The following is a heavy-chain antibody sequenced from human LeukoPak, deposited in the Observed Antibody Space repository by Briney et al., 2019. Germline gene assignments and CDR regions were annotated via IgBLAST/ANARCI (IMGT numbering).Heavy chain of an antibody. J-gene: IGHJ4*02. CDR2: TTSRSSYI. Sequence: GGSLRLSCAASGFTFSSYIMNWVRRAPGKGLEWVSSTTSRSSYIYYADSVKGRFTISRDNAKNTLYLQMNSLRAEDTALYYCARAPGGTMVLDYWGQGTLVTVSS. CDR1: GFTFSSYI. CDR3: ARAPGGTMVLDY. D-gene: IGHD3-10*01. V-gene: IGHV3-21*06.